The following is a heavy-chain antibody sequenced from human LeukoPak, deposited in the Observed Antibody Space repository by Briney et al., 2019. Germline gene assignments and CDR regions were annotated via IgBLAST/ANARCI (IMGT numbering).Heavy chain of an antibody. D-gene: IGHD1-26*01. CDR1: GGSISSSSYY. V-gene: IGHV4-39*07. J-gene: IGHJ4*02. Sequence: SETLSLTCTVSGGSISSSSYYWGWIRQPPGKGLEWIGRIYYSGSTYYHPSLKSQVTISVDTSKNQFSLKLSSVTAADTAVYYCVRSELGGAFDYWGQGTLVTVSS. CDR3: VRSELGGAFDY. CDR2: IYYSGST.